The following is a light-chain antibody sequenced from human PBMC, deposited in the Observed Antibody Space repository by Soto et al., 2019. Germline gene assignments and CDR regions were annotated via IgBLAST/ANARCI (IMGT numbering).Light chain of an antibody. CDR2: EVS. Sequence: QSALTQPPSVSGSPGQSVTISCTGTSSDVGSYNRVSWYHQPPGTATKLMISEVSNRPSGLPELFSGSKSGNASSLTISGLQAEEEGDYYCSSYTSSSTLVFGGGTKLTVL. CDR1: SSDVGSYNR. V-gene: IGLV2-18*02. J-gene: IGLJ2*01. CDR3: SSYTSSSTLV.